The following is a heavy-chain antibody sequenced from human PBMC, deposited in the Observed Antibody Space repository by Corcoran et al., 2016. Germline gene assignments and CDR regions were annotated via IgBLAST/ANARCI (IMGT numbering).Heavy chain of an antibody. CDR2: IRSRPNSYAT. Sequence: VQLVESGGDLVQPGGSLRLSCAASGFTFSDSAIHWVRQASGKGLEWVGRIRSRPNSYATAYAASLGGRFTISRDDSKNKAYLQMNSLKTEDTAVYYCTRGIGGYGMDVWGQGTTVTVSS. D-gene: IGHD3-16*01. CDR1: GFTFSDSA. CDR3: TRGIGGYGMDV. J-gene: IGHJ6*02. V-gene: IGHV3-73*02.